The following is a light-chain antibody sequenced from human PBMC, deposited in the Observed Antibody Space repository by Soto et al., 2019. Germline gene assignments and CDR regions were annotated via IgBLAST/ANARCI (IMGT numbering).Light chain of an antibody. CDR2: GVS. CDR1: QNIMTY. J-gene: IGKJ1*01. Sequence: DIQMTQSPSSLSASVGDRVTITCRASQNIMTYLNWYQQKPGKAPNLLIYGVSSLQSGVPSRFGGTGSGTQFTRTISDLQPEDLAIYYCQQSHSTPWTFGQGTKVEI. CDR3: QQSHSTPWT. V-gene: IGKV1-39*01.